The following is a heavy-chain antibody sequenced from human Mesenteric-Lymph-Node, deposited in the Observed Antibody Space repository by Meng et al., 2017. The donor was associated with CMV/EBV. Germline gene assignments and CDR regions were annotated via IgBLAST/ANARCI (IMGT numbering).Heavy chain of an antibody. CDR2: LYWDGDA. D-gene: IGHD5-12*01. CDR1: GFSTTSSGVG. J-gene: IGHJ4*02. Sequence: GFSTTSSGVGVGWMRQPPGKALEWLALLYWDGDARYSPSLRNRLTITRDPSKNQVVLTLTNVDPVDTATYFCAHRTPTITVATVFDSWGQGTLVTVSS. CDR3: AHRTPTITVATVFDS. V-gene: IGHV2-5*02.